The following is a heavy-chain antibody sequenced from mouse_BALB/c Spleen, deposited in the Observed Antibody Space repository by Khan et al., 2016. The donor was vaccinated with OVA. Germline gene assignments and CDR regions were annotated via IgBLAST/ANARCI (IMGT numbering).Heavy chain of an antibody. CDR1: GFSLSSYG. CDR2: IWSGGTT. Sequence: QVQLKQSGPGLVQPSQSLSITCTVSGFSLSSYGVHWVRQSPGKGLEWLGVIWSGGTTDYNAGFISRLSISKDNSTSQGFFKLISLQGNDTAIYYCARNGNYVHWYFDVWGAGTTVTVSS. V-gene: IGHV2-2*02. CDR3: ARNGNYVHWYFDV. J-gene: IGHJ1*01. D-gene: IGHD2-1*01.